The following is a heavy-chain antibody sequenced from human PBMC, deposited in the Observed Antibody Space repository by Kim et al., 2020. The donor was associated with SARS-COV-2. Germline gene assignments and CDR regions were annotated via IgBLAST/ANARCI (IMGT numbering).Heavy chain of an antibody. J-gene: IGHJ4*02. CDR1: GGSFSGYY. Sequence: SETLSLTCAVYGGSFSGYYWSWIRQPPGKGLEWIGEINHSGSTNYNPSLKSRVTISVDTSKNQFSLKLSSVTAADTAVYYCARGGHYGDYESNFDYLGQG. D-gene: IGHD4-17*01. V-gene: IGHV4-34*01. CDR3: ARGGHYGDYESNFDY. CDR2: INHSGST.